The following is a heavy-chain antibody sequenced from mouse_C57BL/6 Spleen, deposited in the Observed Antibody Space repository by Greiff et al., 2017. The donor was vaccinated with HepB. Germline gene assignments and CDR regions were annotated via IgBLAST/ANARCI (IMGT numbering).Heavy chain of an antibody. CDR3: ARGSWAYFDY. J-gene: IGHJ2*01. CDR2: INYDGSST. CDR1: GFTFSDYY. D-gene: IGHD4-1*01. V-gene: IGHV5-16*01. Sequence: EVQLVESEGGLVQPGSSMKLSCTASGFTFSDYYMAWVRQVPEKGLEWVANINYDGSSTYYLDSLKSRFIISRDNAKNILYLQMSSLKSEDTATYYCARGSWAYFDYWGQGTTLTVSS.